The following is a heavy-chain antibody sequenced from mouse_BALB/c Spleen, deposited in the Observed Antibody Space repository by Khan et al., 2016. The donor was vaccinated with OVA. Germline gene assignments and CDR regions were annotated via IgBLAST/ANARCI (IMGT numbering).Heavy chain of an antibody. Sequence: QVQLQQPGPELVRPGASVKMSCKASGYTFTSFWIHWVKQRPGQGLEWIGMIDPSKSETRLNQKFKDKATLNVDKSSNTAYMQLSRLTSEDSAVYYWARGGYGSPFAYWGQGTLGTVSA. CDR3: ARGGYGSPFAY. CDR1: GYTFTSFW. V-gene: IGHV1S127*01. D-gene: IGHD1-1*01. CDR2: IDPSKSET. J-gene: IGHJ3*01.